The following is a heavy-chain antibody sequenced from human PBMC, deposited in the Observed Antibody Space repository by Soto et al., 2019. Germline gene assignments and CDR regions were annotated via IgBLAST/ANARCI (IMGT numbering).Heavy chain of an antibody. Sequence: ASVKVSCKASGYTFTSYAMHWVRQAPGQRLEWMGWINAGNGNTKYSQKFQGRVTITRDTSASTAYMELSSLRSEDTAVYYCARGGPGTDAFDIWGQGTMVTVSS. CDR2: INAGNGNT. CDR1: GYTFTSYA. J-gene: IGHJ3*02. V-gene: IGHV1-3*01. D-gene: IGHD1-26*01. CDR3: ARGGPGTDAFDI.